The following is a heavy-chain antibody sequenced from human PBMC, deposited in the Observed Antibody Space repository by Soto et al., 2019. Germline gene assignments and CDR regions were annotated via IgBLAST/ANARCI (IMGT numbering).Heavy chain of an antibody. Sequence: QLQLQESGPGLVKPSETLSLTCTVSGGSISSSTYYWGWIRQPPGKGLEWIGNIYYSGSTYYNPSLKSRVTISVDTSKNQCSLKLSSVTAADTAVYYCARLGVDIVVVVAADDAFDIWGRGTMVTVSS. J-gene: IGHJ3*02. CDR2: IYYSGST. CDR1: GGSISSSTYY. V-gene: IGHV4-39*01. CDR3: ARLGVDIVVVVAADDAFDI. D-gene: IGHD2-15*01.